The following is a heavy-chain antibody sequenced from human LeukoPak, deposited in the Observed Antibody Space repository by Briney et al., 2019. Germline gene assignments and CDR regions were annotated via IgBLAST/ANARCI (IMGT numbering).Heavy chain of an antibody. CDR3: AKGQRLTWIQPFDY. D-gene: IGHD5-18*01. Sequence: GGSLRLSCAASGFTFSSYDMHWVRQAPGKGLEWVAFIRYDGSNKYYADSVKGRFTISRDNSKNTLYLQMNSLRAEDTAVYYCAKGQRLTWIQPFDYWGQGTLVTVSS. J-gene: IGHJ4*02. V-gene: IGHV3-30*02. CDR2: IRYDGSNK. CDR1: GFTFSSYD.